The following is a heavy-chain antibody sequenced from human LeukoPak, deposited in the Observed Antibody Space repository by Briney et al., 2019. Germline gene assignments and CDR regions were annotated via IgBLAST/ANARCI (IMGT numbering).Heavy chain of an antibody. V-gene: IGHV3-23*01. CDR2: ISGSGGST. Sequence: GGSLRLSCAASGFTVSSNYMSWVRQAPGKGLEWVSAISGSGGSTYYADSVKGRFTISRDNSKNTLYLQMNSLRAEDTAVYYCAKEEKSYDFWSGYYRNDFDYWGQGTLVTVSS. CDR3: AKEEKSYDFWSGYYRNDFDY. J-gene: IGHJ4*02. CDR1: GFTVSSNY. D-gene: IGHD3-3*01.